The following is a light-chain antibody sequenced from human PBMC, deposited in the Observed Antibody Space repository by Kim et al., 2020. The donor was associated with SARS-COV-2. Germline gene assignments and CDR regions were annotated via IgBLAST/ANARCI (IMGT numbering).Light chain of an antibody. V-gene: IGLV3-21*04. CDR2: YDS. J-gene: IGLJ2*01. Sequence: PGKTARITCGGNNIGSKRVHWYRQKPGQAPVLVIYYDSDRPSGIPERFSGSNSGNTATLTISRVEAGDEADYYCQVWDSSSDHHVVFGGGTQLTVL. CDR3: QVWDSSSDHHVV. CDR1: NIGSKR.